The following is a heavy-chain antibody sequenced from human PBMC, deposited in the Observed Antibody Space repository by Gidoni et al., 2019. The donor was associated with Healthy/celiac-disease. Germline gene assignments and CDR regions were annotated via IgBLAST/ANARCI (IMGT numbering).Heavy chain of an antibody. CDR3: ANGQKNWNYFD. V-gene: IGHV1-69*01. J-gene: IGHJ4*02. D-gene: IGHD1-7*01. CDR1: GGTFSSYA. CDR2: IIPIFGTA. Sequence: QVQLVQSGAAVKKPGSSVKVSCKASGGTFSSYAFSWVRQAPGQGLEWMGGIIPIFGTANYAQKFQGRVTMTADESTSTAYMELSSLRSEETAVYYCANGQKNWNYFDWGQGTLVTVSS.